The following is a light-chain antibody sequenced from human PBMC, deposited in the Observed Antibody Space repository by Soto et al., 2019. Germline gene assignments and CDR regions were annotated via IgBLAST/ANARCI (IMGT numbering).Light chain of an antibody. Sequence: EIVLTQSPGTLSLSPEESATLSCRASQSINNRYLACYQQKPGQAPRLLIYAASSRGTCIPDRFSGSGSGTDFALNISRLEPEDFAVYDCQQFGSSPGFTFGPGTKVDIK. J-gene: IGKJ3*01. V-gene: IGKV3-20*01. CDR3: QQFGSSPGFT. CDR1: QSINNRY. CDR2: AAS.